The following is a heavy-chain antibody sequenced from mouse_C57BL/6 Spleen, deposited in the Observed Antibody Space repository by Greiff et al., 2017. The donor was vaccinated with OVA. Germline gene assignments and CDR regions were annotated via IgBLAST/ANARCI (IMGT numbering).Heavy chain of an antibody. Sequence: VKLMESGAELARPGASVKLSCKASGYTFTSYGISWVKQRTGQGLEWIGEIYPRSGNTYYNEKFKGKATLTADKSSSTAYMELRSLTSEDSAVHFRARGTAQKAFDYWGQGTTLTVSS. V-gene: IGHV1-81*01. J-gene: IGHJ2*01. CDR3: ARGTAQKAFDY. D-gene: IGHD3-2*02. CDR1: GYTFTSYG. CDR2: IYPRSGNT.